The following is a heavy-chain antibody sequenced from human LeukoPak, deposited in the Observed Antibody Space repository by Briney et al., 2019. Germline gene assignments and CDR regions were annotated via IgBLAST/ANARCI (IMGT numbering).Heavy chain of an antibody. CDR1: GYTFSDYY. CDR3: ARHSKYANNWFDP. V-gene: IGHV1-2*02. Sequence: ASVKVSCKASGYTFSDYYMHWVRQAPGQGPEWMGWINPNSAGTKYAQKFQGRVTMTWDTSISTAYMELSGLTSDDTAVYYCARHSKYANNWFDPWGQGTLVTVSA. J-gene: IGHJ5*02. D-gene: IGHD4-11*01. CDR2: INPNSAGT.